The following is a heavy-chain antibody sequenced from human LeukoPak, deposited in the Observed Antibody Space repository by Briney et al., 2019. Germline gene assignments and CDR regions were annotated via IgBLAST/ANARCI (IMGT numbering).Heavy chain of an antibody. CDR2: IDPSDFYT. V-gene: IGHV5-10-1*01. CDR3: ARRVYSGDWFDP. CDR1: GYSFTSYW. Sequence: ESLKISCKGSGYSFTSYWISWVRQMPGKGLEWMGRIDPSDFYTNYSPSFQGHVTISADKSISTAYLQWSSLKASDTAMYYCARRVYSGDWFDPWGQGTLVTVSS. D-gene: IGHD3-10*01. J-gene: IGHJ5*02.